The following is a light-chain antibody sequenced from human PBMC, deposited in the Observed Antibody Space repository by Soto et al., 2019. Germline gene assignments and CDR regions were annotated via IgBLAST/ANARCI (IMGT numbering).Light chain of an antibody. J-gene: IGKJ1*01. CDR2: GAS. V-gene: IGKV3-20*01. CDR3: QQYCNSPRT. Sequence: EVVLTQSPGTLSLSPGERATLSCRASLSVTSDFLAWYQQKPGQAPRLLIYGASSRATGIPDRFSGSGSGTDFSLTISRLEPEDFAVYDCQQYCNSPRTFGQGTKVEIQ. CDR1: LSVTSDF.